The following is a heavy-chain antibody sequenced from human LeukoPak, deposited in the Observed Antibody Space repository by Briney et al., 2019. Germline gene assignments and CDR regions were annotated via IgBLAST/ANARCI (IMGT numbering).Heavy chain of an antibody. D-gene: IGHD6-19*01. J-gene: IGHJ6*03. CDR3: ARELVKPVAGKFDSYYYYMDV. CDR2: INPNSGST. CDR1: GYTFTDYY. V-gene: IGHV1-2*02. Sequence: ASVKVSCKASGYTFTDYYMHWVRQARGQGLEWMGWINPNSGSTNYAQQFQGRVTMTRDTSISTAYMDVSRLRSDDTAVYYCARELVKPVAGKFDSYYYYMDVWGKGTTVTVSS.